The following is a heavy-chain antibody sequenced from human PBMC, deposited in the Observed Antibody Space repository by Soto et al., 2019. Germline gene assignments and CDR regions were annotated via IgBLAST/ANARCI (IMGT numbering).Heavy chain of an antibody. CDR3: RGYDFWSSYNGGYYYGMDV. D-gene: IGHD3-3*01. Sequence: PSETLSLTCTVSGGSISSSSYYWGWIRQPPGKGLEWIGSIYYSGSTYYNPSLKSRVTISVDTSKNQFSLKLSSVTAADTAVYYCRGYDFWSSYNGGYYYGMDVWGQGTTVTVSS. V-gene: IGHV4-39*01. J-gene: IGHJ6*02. CDR2: IYYSGST. CDR1: GGSISSSSYY.